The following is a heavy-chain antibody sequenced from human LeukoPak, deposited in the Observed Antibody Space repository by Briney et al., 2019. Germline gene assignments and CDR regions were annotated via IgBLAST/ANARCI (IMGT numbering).Heavy chain of an antibody. CDR3: AKDLLGGYSYGYEY. V-gene: IGHV3-30*02. D-gene: IGHD5-18*01. CDR2: IRYDGSNK. CDR1: GFTFSSYG. J-gene: IGHJ4*02. Sequence: GSLRLSCAASGFTFSSYGMHWVRQAPGKGLEWVAFIRYDGSNKYYADSVKGRFTISRNNSKNTLYLQMNSLRAEDTAVYYCAKDLLGGYSYGYEYWGQGTLVTVSS.